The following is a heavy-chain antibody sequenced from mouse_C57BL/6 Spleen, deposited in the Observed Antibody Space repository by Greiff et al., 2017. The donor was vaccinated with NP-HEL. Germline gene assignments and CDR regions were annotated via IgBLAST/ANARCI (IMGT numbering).Heavy chain of an antibody. D-gene: IGHD4-1*02. CDR2: IRLKSDNYAT. V-gene: IGHV6-3*01. Sequence: EVKLEESGGGLVQPGGSMKLSCVASGFTFSNYWMNWVRQSPEKGLEWVAQIRLKSDNYATHYAESVKGRFTISRDDSKSSVYLQMNNLRAEDTGIYYCTGPTGYAMDYWGQGTSVTVSS. CDR3: TGPTGYAMDY. CDR1: GFTFSNYW. J-gene: IGHJ4*01.